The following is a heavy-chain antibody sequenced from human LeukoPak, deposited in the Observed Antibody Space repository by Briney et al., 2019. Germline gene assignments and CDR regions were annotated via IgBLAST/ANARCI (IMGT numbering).Heavy chain of an antibody. Sequence: SETLSLTCTVSGGSISSSSYYWGWIRQPPGKGLEWIGSIYYSGSTYYNPSLKSRVTISVDTSKNQFSLKLSSVTAADTAVYYCARSRPMVAAAGTCYFDYWGQGTLVTVSS. CDR1: GGSISSSSYY. D-gene: IGHD6-13*01. CDR2: IYYSGST. J-gene: IGHJ4*02. CDR3: ARSRPMVAAAGTCYFDY. V-gene: IGHV4-39*07.